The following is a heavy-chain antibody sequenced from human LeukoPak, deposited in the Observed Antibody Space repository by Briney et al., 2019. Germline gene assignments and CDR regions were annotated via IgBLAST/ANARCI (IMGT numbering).Heavy chain of an antibody. J-gene: IGHJ3*02. CDR3: ARGLTYYFDSSGYYVTDAFDI. Sequence: PSETLSLTCTVSGGSISSNNYYWGWIRQPPGKGLEWIGSMYFSGSTNYNPSLKSRVTISVDTSKNQFSLKLTSVTAADTAVYFWARGLTYYFDSSGYYVTDAFDIWGQGTMVTVSS. CDR2: MYFSGST. CDR1: GGSISSNNYY. D-gene: IGHD3-22*01. V-gene: IGHV4-39*07.